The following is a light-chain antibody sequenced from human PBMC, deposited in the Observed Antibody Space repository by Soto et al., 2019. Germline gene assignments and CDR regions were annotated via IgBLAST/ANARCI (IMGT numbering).Light chain of an antibody. CDR3: HQYIRSPLT. Sequence: SVMTQSPASLAVSLCYSATINCNSNQIFFSNSKNRNHLSWYQQKPGQPPKLLIYWATTRESGVPDRFSGSGSGTDFTLTVSGLQTEDVAIYYRHQYIRSPLTFGGGTKVDIK. CDR2: WAT. V-gene: IGKV4-1*01. CDR1: QIFFSNSKNRNH. J-gene: IGKJ4*01.